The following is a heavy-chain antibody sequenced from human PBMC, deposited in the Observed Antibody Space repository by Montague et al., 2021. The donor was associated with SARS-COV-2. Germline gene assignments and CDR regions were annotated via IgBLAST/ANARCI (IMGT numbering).Heavy chain of an antibody. V-gene: IGHV4-4*09. CDR2: IDNSGST. CDR3: ARLTGSRVYYYHYGLDV. CDR1: GDSIREFH. D-gene: IGHD1-20*01. J-gene: IGHJ6*02. Sequence: SETLSLTCTVSGDSIREFHWSWIRQPPGKGLEWIGYIDNSGSTNYNPALESRVTLTVSASNNQFYLTLRSVTAADTAVYYCARLTGSRVYYYHYGLDVWGQGTTVTVSS.